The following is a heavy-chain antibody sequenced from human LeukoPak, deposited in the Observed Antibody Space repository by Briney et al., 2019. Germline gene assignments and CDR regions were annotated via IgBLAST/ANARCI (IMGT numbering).Heavy chain of an antibody. D-gene: IGHD3-22*01. CDR2: INPNSGGS. V-gene: IGHV1-2*02. Sequence: ASVKASCKASGYTFTGYYIHWVRQAPGQGLEWMGWINPNSGGSKYAQKFQGRVTMTRDTSISTAYMELSRLRYDDTAVYYCARGFDYYDSSGYNSDAFDIWGQGTMVTVSS. CDR3: ARGFDYYDSSGYNSDAFDI. J-gene: IGHJ3*02. CDR1: GYTFTGYY.